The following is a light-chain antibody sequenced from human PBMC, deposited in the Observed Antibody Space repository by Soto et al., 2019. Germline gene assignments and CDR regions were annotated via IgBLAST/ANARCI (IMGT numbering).Light chain of an antibody. Sequence: EIVLTQSPGTLSLSPGERATLSCRASQSVSSSYLAWYQQRPGQAPRLLIYGASNRATGISDRFSGSGSGTDFTLTISRLEPEDFAVYFCQQYGNSPLTFGGGTKVDIK. CDR1: QSVSSSY. V-gene: IGKV3-20*01. J-gene: IGKJ4*01. CDR2: GAS. CDR3: QQYGNSPLT.